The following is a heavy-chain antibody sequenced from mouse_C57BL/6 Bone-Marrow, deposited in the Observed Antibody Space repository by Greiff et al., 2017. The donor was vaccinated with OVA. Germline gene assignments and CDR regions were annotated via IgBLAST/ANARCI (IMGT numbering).Heavy chain of an antibody. CDR1: GFTFSSYG. Sequence: EVKVVESGGDLVKPGGSLKLSCAASGFTFSSYGMSWVRQTPDKRLEWVATISSGGSYTYYPDSVKGRFTISRDNAKNTLYLQMSSLKSEDAAVYYCARRAYYSSTAWFAYWGQGTLVTVSA. V-gene: IGHV5-6*02. CDR2: ISSGGSYT. CDR3: ARRAYYSSTAWFAY. J-gene: IGHJ3*01. D-gene: IGHD2-5*01.